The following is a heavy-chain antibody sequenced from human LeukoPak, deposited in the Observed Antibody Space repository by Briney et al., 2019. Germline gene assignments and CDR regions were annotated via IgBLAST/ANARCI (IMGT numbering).Heavy chain of an antibody. CDR3: AKRDYDYWSGYFDQ. D-gene: IGHD3-3*01. Sequence: GSLRLSCAASGFTFSSYAMSWVRQAPGKGLEWVSAISGSGGDTYYADSVKGRFTISRDNSKNTMYLLMNSLRAEDTAVYYCAKRDYDYWSGYFDQWGQGALVTVSS. CDR1: GFTFSSYA. V-gene: IGHV3-23*01. CDR2: ISGSGGDT. J-gene: IGHJ4*02.